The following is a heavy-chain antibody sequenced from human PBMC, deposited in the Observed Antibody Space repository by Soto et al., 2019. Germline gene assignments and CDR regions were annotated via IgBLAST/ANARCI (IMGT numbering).Heavy chain of an antibody. D-gene: IGHD6-13*01. V-gene: IGHV1-69*01. CDR2: IIPIFGTA. CDR1: GGTFSSYA. J-gene: IGHJ6*02. CDR3: ARGDWAIAAAGTWYYYGMDV. Sequence: QVQLVQSGAEVKKPGSSVKVSCTASGGTFSSYAISWVRQAPGQGLEWMGGIIPIFGTANYAQKFQGRVTITADESTSTAYMELSSLRSEDTAVYYCARGDWAIAAAGTWYYYGMDVWGQGTTVTVSS.